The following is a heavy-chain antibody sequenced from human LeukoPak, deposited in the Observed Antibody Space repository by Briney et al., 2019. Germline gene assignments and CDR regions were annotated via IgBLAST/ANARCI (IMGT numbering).Heavy chain of an antibody. J-gene: IGHJ5*02. Sequence: ASVKVSCKASGYTFTSYDINWVRQATGQGLEWMGWMNPNRGNTDYAQKFQGRVTMTRNTSISTAYMELSSLRSEDTAVYYCARGLPISIAVAALGVRWFDPWGQGTLVTVSS. CDR2: MNPNRGNT. V-gene: IGHV1-8*01. D-gene: IGHD6-19*01. CDR3: ARGLPISIAVAALGVRWFDP. CDR1: GYTFTSYD.